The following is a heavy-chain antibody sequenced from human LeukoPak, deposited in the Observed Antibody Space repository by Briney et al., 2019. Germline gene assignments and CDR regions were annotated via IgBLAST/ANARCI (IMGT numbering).Heavy chain of an antibody. Sequence: PGGSLRLSCAASGFTFSSYEMNWVRQAPGKGLEWVAVISYDGSKKYYADSVKGRFTISRDNSKNTLYLQMNSLRAEDTAVYYCAKDGQKYSGYDSGFDYWGQGTLVTVSS. V-gene: IGHV3-30*18. CDR2: ISYDGSKK. J-gene: IGHJ4*02. CDR1: GFTFSSYE. D-gene: IGHD5-12*01. CDR3: AKDGQKYSGYDSGFDY.